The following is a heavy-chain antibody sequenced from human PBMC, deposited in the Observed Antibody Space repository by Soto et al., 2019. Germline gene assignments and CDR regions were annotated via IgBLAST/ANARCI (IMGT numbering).Heavy chain of an antibody. V-gene: IGHV3-30-3*01. J-gene: IGHJ4*02. CDR2: ISYDGSNK. D-gene: IGHD2-2*01. CDR3: ARVPYLVVPAAPMDY. CDR1: GFTISSYA. Sequence: PGGSLRLSCAASGFTISSYAMHWVRQAPGKGLEWVAVISYDGSNKYYADSVKGRFTISRDNSKNTLYLQMNSLRAEDTAVYYCARVPYLVVPAAPMDYWGQGTLVTVSS.